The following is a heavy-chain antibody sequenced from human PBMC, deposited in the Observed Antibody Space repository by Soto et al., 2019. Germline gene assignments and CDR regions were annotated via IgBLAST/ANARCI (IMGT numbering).Heavy chain of an antibody. CDR2: IHYSGRT. D-gene: IGHD3-16*01. Sequence: PSETLSLTCAVSGGSMTGGDYFWSWIRQDPGKGLEWIGYIHYSGRTYYKPSLQSRVSISLDTSKSQFSLRLSSLTVADTAVYYCARQTDDSYPFNAFDIWGQGTMVTVSS. V-gene: IGHV4-31*11. CDR1: GGSMTGGDYF. J-gene: IGHJ3*02. CDR3: ARQTDDSYPFNAFDI.